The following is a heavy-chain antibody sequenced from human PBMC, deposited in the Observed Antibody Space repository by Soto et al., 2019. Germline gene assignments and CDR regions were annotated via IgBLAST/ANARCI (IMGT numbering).Heavy chain of an antibody. Sequence: SETLSLTCAVYGGSFRGDYWSWIRHPPGKGLEWIGEINHSGSTNYNPSLKSRVTISVDTSKNQFSLKLRSVTAADTAVYYCARIPPEDSSSWYRWFDPWGQGTLVTVSS. CDR3: ARIPPEDSSSWYRWFDP. D-gene: IGHD6-13*01. CDR1: GGSFRGDY. J-gene: IGHJ5*02. V-gene: IGHV4-34*01. CDR2: INHSGST.